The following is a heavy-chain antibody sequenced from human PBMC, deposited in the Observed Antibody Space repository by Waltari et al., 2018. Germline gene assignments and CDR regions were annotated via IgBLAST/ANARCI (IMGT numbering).Heavy chain of an antibody. J-gene: IGHJ4*02. CDR2: ISSSSPI. CDR3: ARGMVGAAYLDC. Sequence: EVQLVESGGGLVQPGGSLSITCVASGFTFSSYSMNWALQAAGKWLEFVSYISSSSPIYYAASVKGRFTISSDTPNNSLYLQMTSLRAEDAAVYCCARGMVGAAYLDCWGQGALVSVSS. D-gene: IGHD1-26*01. V-gene: IGHV3-48*04. CDR1: GFTFSSYS.